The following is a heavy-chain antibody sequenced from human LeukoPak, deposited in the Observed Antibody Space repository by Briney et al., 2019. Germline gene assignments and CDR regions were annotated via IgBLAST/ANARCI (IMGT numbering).Heavy chain of an antibody. J-gene: IGHJ4*02. CDR1: GLTLSCCA. CDR3: AREDTAMGLFDY. D-gene: IGHD5-18*01. V-gene: IGHV3-23*01. CDR2: ISISGDVT. Sequence: PGGSLRLSCAASGLTLSCCAMTWVRQAPGKGLEWVSSISISGDVTNYTDSVKGRFTISRDDSKNTVYLQMNSLRAEDTAVYYCAREDTAMGLFDYWGQGTLVTVSS.